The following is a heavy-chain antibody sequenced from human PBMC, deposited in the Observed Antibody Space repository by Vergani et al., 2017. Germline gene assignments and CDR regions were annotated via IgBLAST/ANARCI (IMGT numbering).Heavy chain of an antibody. D-gene: IGHD2-2*01. J-gene: IGHJ4*02. CDR3: ARVLEAHCSSTSCSYFDY. CDR1: GFTFSSYA. V-gene: IGHV3-23*03. CDR2: IYSGGSST. Sequence: EVQLLESGGGLVQPGGSLRLSCAASGFTFSSYAMSWVRQAPGKGLEWVSVIYSGGSSTYYADSVKGRFTISRDNSKNTLYLQMNSLRAEDTAVYYCARVLEAHCSSTSCSYFDYWGQGTLVTVSS.